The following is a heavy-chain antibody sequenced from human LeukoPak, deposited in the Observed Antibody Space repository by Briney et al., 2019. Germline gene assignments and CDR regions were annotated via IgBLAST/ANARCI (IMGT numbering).Heavy chain of an antibody. D-gene: IGHD2-8*01. V-gene: IGHV3-33*06. CDR1: GFTFSSYG. CDR2: IWYDGSNK. Sequence: GGSLRLSCAASGFTFSSYGMHWVRQAPGKGLEWVAVIWYDGSNKYYADSVKGRFTISRDNSKNTLYLQMNSLRAEDTAVYYCAKASLYCTNGVCYTNYYYGMDVWGQGTTVTVSS. J-gene: IGHJ6*02. CDR3: AKASLYCTNGVCYTNYYYGMDV.